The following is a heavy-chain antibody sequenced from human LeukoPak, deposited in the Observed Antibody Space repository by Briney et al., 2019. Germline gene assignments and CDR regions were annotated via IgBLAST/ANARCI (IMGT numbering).Heavy chain of an antibody. V-gene: IGHV3-21*01. CDR2: ISSSSGYI. D-gene: IGHD2-2*01. CDR1: GFTFSSYS. CDR3: ARDYSGIVPARHKGVYFDY. J-gene: IGHJ4*02. Sequence: PGGSLRLSCAASGFTFSSYSMNWVRQAPGKGLEWVSSISSSSGYIYYADSVKGRFTISRDNAKNSLYLQMNSLRAEDTAVYYCARDYSGIVPARHKGVYFDYWGQGTLVAVST.